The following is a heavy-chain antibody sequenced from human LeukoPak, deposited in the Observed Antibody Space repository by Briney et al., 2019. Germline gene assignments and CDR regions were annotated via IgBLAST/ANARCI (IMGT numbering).Heavy chain of an antibody. CDR2: IYYSGST. CDR1: GGSISSSSYY. CDR3: ARPHVRDYYFDY. J-gene: IGHJ4*02. Sequence: PSETLSLTCTVSGGSISSSSYYWGWIRQPPGKGLEWIGSIYYSGSTYYNPSLKSRVTISVDTSKNQFSLKLTSVTAADTAVYYCARPHVRDYYFDYWGQGTLVTVSS. D-gene: IGHD3/OR15-3a*01. V-gene: IGHV4-39*07.